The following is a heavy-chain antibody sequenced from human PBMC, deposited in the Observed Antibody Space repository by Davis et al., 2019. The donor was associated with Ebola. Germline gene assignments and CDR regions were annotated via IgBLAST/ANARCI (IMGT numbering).Heavy chain of an antibody. J-gene: IGHJ3*02. D-gene: IGHD3-16*01. CDR3: ARDNIMGGYAFDM. Sequence: GESLKISCEVSGYTFSSYALHWLRQAPGKGLEWVAVVSPHGSDKFYAESVKGRFTVSRDNSKNMAYMQINSLRPEDTALYHCARDNIMGGYAFDMWGQGTMVTVSS. CDR1: GYTFSSYA. V-gene: IGHV3-30*04. CDR2: VSPHGSDK.